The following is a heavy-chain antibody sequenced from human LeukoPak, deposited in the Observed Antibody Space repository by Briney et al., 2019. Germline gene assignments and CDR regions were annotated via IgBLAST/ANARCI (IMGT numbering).Heavy chain of an antibody. Sequence: GGSLRLSCAASGFIFSNSWMNWVRQAPGKGLEWVAVISYDGSSKYYADSVKGRFTISRDNSKNTLYLQMNSLRAEDTAIYYCAELGITMIGGVWGKGTTVTISS. CDR1: GFIFSNSW. D-gene: IGHD3-10*02. CDR3: AELGITMIGGV. CDR2: ISYDGSSK. V-gene: IGHV3-30*18. J-gene: IGHJ6*04.